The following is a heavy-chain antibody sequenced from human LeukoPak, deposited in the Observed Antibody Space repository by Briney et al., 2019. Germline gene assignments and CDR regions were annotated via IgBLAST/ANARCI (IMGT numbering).Heavy chain of an antibody. CDR3: AKDSGKSAAIVVSRAPQDY. CDR2: ISSDGSNK. J-gene: IGHJ4*02. D-gene: IGHD3-22*01. V-gene: IGHV3-30*10. CDR1: GFTFNTYS. Sequence: GGSLRLSCAASGFTFNTYSMHWVRQAPGKGLEWVTLISSDGSNKYFTDSVKGRFTISRDNSKNTLYLQMNSLRTEDTAVYYCAKDSGKSAAIVVSRAPQDYWGQGTLVIVS.